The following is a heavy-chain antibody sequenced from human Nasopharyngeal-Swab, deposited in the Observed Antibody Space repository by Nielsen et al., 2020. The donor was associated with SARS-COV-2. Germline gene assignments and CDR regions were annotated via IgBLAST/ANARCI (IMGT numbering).Heavy chain of an antibody. Sequence: GESLKISCKASGFSVTSHGMHWVRQAPGKGLEWVAVIWYDGTNKFYADSVKGRFTISRDNSKNTLYLQMNSLRAEDTAMYYCHLSSGYDGYINYWGQGTQVTVSS. V-gene: IGHV3-33*01. CDR3: HLSSGYDGYINY. CDR1: GFSVTSHG. CDR2: IWYDGTNK. J-gene: IGHJ4*02. D-gene: IGHD3-22*01.